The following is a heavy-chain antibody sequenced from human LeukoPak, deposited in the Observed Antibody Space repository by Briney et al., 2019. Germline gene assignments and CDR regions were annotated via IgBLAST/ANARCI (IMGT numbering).Heavy chain of an antibody. Sequence: GASVKVSCKASGYTFTSYGISWVRQAPGQGLEWMGWISAYNGNTNYAQKLQGRVTMTTDTSTSTAYMELRSLRSDDTAVYYCARAMAPEKAAAGTDYWGQGTLVTVSS. D-gene: IGHD6-13*01. CDR1: GYTFTSYG. V-gene: IGHV1-18*01. CDR3: ARAMAPEKAAAGTDY. CDR2: ISAYNGNT. J-gene: IGHJ4*02.